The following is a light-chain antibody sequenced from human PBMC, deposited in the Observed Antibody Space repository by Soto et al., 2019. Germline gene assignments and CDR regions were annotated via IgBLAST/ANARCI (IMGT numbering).Light chain of an antibody. CDR2: GAS. J-gene: IGKJ1*01. Sequence: EIMFTQSPSTLSLSPEERATLSCRASQSVRNSYLAWYQQKPGQAPRLLIFGASTRATGIPARFTGSGSGTDFTLTVGRLEPEDFALYYCQQYGSSPRTFGQGTKVDIK. CDR1: QSVRNSY. V-gene: IGKV3-20*01. CDR3: QQYGSSPRT.